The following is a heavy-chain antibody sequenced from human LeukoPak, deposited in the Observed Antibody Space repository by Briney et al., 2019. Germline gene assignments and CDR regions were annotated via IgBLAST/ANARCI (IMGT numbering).Heavy chain of an antibody. CDR1: GFTVTNYG. V-gene: IGHV3-21*01. J-gene: IGHJ4*02. CDR3: ARGGSGNYDY. Sequence: GGSLRLSCAASGFTVTNYGMKWVRQAPGKGLEWVSSISSGSGSIYYADSVKGRFTISRDNAKNSLYLQMNSLRAEDTAVYYCARGGSGNYDYWGQGTLVTVSS. D-gene: IGHD3-10*01. CDR2: ISSGSGSI.